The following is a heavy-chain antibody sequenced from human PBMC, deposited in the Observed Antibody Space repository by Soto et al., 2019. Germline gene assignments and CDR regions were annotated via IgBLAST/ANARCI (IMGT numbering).Heavy chain of an antibody. D-gene: IGHD5-12*01. Sequence: PSETLSLTCTVSSGSITGYYWGWVRQPPGKGLEWIGYIYYSGTHNYNPSLSSRLTISVDTSKNLFSLKLNSVTAADTAVYYCARVQMATLYFDDWGQGTLVTVSS. CDR1: SGSITGYY. CDR3: ARVQMATLYFDD. J-gene: IGHJ4*02. CDR2: IYYSGTH. V-gene: IGHV4-59*01.